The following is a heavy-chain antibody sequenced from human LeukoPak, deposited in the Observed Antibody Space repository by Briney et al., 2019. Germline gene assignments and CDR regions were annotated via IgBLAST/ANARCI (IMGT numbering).Heavy chain of an antibody. J-gene: IGHJ4*02. CDR1: GYTFTGYY. Sequence: GASVKVSCKASGYTFTGYYMHWVRQAPGQELEWMGWINPNSGGTNYAQKFQGRVTMTRDTSISTAYMELSRLRSDDTAVYYCARTTPMVRGVYDYWSQGTLVTVSS. CDR3: ARTTPMVRGVYDY. V-gene: IGHV1-2*02. CDR2: INPNSGGT. D-gene: IGHD3-10*01.